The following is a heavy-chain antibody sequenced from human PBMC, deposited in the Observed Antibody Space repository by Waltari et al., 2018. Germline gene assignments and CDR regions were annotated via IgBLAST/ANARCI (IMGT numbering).Heavy chain of an antibody. CDR2: MNPNSGNT. J-gene: IGHJ4*02. D-gene: IGHD5-12*01. Sequence: QVQLVQSGAEVKKPGASVKVSCKASGYTFTSYDINWVRQATGQGLEWMGWMNPNSGNTGYAQKFQGRVTITRNTSISTAYMELSSLRSEDTAVYYCAKDRLHNSGYDYVSYFDYWGQGTLVTVSS. CDR1: GYTFTSYD. CDR3: AKDRLHNSGYDYVSYFDY. V-gene: IGHV1-8*03.